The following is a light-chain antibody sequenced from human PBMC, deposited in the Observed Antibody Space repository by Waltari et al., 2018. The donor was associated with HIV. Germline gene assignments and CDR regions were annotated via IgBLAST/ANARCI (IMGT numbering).Light chain of an antibody. CDR2: SNN. CDR1: THNIGSNA. J-gene: IGLJ2*01. Sequence: QSVLTQPPSTSGTTGQRVPISCSGSTHNIGSNAVNWYRQLPGTAPKLFIYSNNQRMPGVPDRFTGSKSGTSASLAISGLQSEDEAVYYCAAWDDSLTGNVIFGGGTKLTVL. CDR3: AAWDDSLTGNVI. V-gene: IGLV1-44*01.